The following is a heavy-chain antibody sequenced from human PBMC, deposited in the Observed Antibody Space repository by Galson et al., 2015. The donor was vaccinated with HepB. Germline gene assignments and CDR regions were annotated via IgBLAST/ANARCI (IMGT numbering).Heavy chain of an antibody. Sequence: FTGYYMHWIRQPPGAGLEWIGEIDHSGITNYNPSLKTRVNTSVGTSKNQVSLRLSSVTAADTAVYYCARWVIGPLRNTIRNYFDHWGQGTLVIVSS. V-gene: IGHV4-34*01. CDR2: IDHSGIT. CDR3: ARWVIGPLRNTIRNYFDH. CDR1: FTGYY. J-gene: IGHJ4*02. D-gene: IGHD3-22*01.